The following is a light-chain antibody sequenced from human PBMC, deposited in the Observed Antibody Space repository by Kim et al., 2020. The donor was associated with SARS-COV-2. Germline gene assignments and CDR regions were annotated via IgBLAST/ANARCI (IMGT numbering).Light chain of an antibody. J-gene: IGLJ3*02. CDR3: QSYDTTPWV. CDR2: EDS. CDR1: SGSIVRNF. Sequence: NFMLTQPHSVSESAGKTVTISCTRSSGSIVRNFVQWYQQRPGSSPTTVIYEDSKRPSGVPDRFSGSIDTSSNSASLTISGLRTEDEADYYCQSYDTTPWVFGGGTKLTVL. V-gene: IGLV6-57*01.